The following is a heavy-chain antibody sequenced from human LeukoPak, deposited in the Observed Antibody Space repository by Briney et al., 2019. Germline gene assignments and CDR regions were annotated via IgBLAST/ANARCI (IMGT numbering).Heavy chain of an antibody. Sequence: GRSLRLSCAASGFTFSNYAMTWVRQAPGKGLEWVSAISGSGTATNYADSVKGRFTISRDNSKNTVYLQMNSLRAEDTAVYSCAKDGYYDSSGLSDYWGQGTLVTVSS. J-gene: IGHJ4*02. D-gene: IGHD3-22*01. CDR1: GFTFSNYA. CDR2: ISGSGTAT. V-gene: IGHV3-23*01. CDR3: AKDGYYDSSGLSDY.